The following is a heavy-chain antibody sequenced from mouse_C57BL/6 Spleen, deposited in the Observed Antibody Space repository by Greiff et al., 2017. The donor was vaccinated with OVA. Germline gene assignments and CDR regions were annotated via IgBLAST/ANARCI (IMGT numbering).Heavy chain of an antibody. CDR3: ARYYYSNYDAMDY. CDR2: INPSTGGT. CDR1: GYSFTGYY. Sequence: EVQLQQSGPELVKPGASVKISCKASGYSFTGYYMNWVKQSPEKSLEWIGEINPSTGGTTYNQKFKAKATLTVDKSSSTAYMQLKSLTSEDSAVYYCARYYYSNYDAMDYWGQGTSVTVSS. V-gene: IGHV1-42*01. D-gene: IGHD2-5*01. J-gene: IGHJ4*01.